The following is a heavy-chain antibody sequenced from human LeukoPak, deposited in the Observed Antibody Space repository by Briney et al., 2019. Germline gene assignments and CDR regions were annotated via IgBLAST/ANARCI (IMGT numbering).Heavy chain of an antibody. Sequence: GGSLRLSCAASGFTFSSYSMNWVRQAPGKGLEWVSSISSSSSYIYYADSVKGRFTISRDNAKNSLYLQMNSLRAEDTAVYYCAREKGSSWSGGFDYWGQGTLVTVSS. CDR1: GFTFSSYS. J-gene: IGHJ4*02. D-gene: IGHD6-13*01. V-gene: IGHV3-21*01. CDR2: ISSSSSYI. CDR3: AREKGSSWSGGFDY.